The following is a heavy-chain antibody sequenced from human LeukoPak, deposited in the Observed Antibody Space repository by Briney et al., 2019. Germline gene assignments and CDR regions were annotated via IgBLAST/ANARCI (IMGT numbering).Heavy chain of an antibody. CDR2: INPNSGGT. V-gene: IGHV1-2*02. J-gene: IGHJ3*02. CDR1: GYTFTGYY. CDR3: ARTRVPAAYFDI. D-gene: IGHD2-2*01. Sequence: ASVKVSCKASGYTFTGYYMHWVRQAPGQGLEWMGWINPNSGGTNYAQKFQGRVTMTRDTSISTAYMELSRLRSDDTAVYYCARTRVPAAYFDIWGQGTMVTVSS.